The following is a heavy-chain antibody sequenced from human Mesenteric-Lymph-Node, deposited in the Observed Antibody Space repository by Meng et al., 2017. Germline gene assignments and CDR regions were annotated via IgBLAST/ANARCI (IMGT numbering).Heavy chain of an antibody. D-gene: IGHD6-13*01. CDR1: GFTFSDYW. J-gene: IGHJ4*02. CDR3: ARDSPAAGGDDY. Sequence: GGSLRLSCAASGFTFSDYWMGWVRQAPGKGLEWVANINHDRRGKWYVDSVKGRFTISRDDAKKSLYLQVNSLRVEDTGVYYCARDSPAAGGDDYWGQGTLVTVSS. CDR2: INHDRRGK. V-gene: IGHV3-7*01.